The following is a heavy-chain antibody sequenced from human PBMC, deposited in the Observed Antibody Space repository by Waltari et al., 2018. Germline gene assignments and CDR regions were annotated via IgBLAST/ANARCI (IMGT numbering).Heavy chain of an antibody. CDR3: ARVEDYGGNPRPWGY. J-gene: IGHJ4*02. CDR2: INHRGST. D-gene: IGHD2-15*01. CDR1: GESFSDSS. Sequence: QVQLQQWGAGLLKPSETLSLTCAVYGESFSDSSWSWIRQPPGKGLEWIWEINHRGSTDYSPPLKSPVTLSVDTSKNQFSLMLNSVTAAETAVYYCARVEDYGGNPRPWGYWGRGTLVTVSS. V-gene: IGHV4-34*01.